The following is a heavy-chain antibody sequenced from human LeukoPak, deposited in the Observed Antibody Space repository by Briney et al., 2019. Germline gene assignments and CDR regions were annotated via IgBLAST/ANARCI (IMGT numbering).Heavy chain of an antibody. CDR1: GYTFTSYG. J-gene: IGHJ5*02. D-gene: IGHD6-13*01. Sequence: GASVKVSCKASGYTFTSYGISWVRQAPGQGLEWMGWISAYNGNTSYAQKLQGRVTMTTDTSTSTAYMELRSLRSDDTAVYCCARDTGMAAAAPRWFDPWGQGTLVTVSS. V-gene: IGHV1-18*04. CDR2: ISAYNGNT. CDR3: ARDTGMAAAAPRWFDP.